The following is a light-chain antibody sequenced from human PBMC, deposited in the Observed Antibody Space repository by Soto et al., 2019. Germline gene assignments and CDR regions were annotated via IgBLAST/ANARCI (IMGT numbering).Light chain of an antibody. CDR3: QQYNNWPPYT. CDR1: QSVSSN. V-gene: IGKV3-15*01. Sequence: EKVMTQSPATLSVSPGERATLSCRARQSVSSNLAWYQQKPGQAPRLLIYGASTRATGIPARFSGSGSGTEFTLTISSLQSEDFAVYYCQQYNNWPPYTFGQGTKLEIK. J-gene: IGKJ2*01. CDR2: GAS.